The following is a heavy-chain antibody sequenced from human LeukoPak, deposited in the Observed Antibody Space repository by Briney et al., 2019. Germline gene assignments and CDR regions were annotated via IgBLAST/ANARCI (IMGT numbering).Heavy chain of an antibody. CDR3: ARDAISRGIIDY. CDR2: IKPDSGGT. CDR1: GYSFTGYY. J-gene: IGHJ4*02. V-gene: IGHV1-2*02. D-gene: IGHD3-10*01. Sequence: ASVKVSCKASGYSFTGYYVHWVRQAPGQGLEWMGWIKPDSGGTNFAQKFQGRVTTTRDTSISTAYMEVSRLTSDDTAVYYCARDAISRGIIDYWGQGTLVTVSS.